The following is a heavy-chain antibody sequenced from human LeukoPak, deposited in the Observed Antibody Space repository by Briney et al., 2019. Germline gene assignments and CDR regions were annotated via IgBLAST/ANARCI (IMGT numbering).Heavy chain of an antibody. CDR3: ARGGGNYDSSGYPLY. CDR2: INPSGGST. D-gene: IGHD3-22*01. Sequence: ASMKVSCKASGYTFTSYYMHWVRQAPGQGLEWMGIINPSGGSTSYAQKFQGRVTMTRDTSTSTVYMELSSLRSEDTAVYYCARGGGNYDSSGYPLYWGQGTLVTVSS. V-gene: IGHV1-46*01. J-gene: IGHJ4*02. CDR1: GYTFTSYY.